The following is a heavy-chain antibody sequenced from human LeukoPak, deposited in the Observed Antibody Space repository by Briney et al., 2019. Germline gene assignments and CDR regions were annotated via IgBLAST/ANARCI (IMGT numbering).Heavy chain of an antibody. J-gene: IGHJ4*02. D-gene: IGHD2-15*01. CDR3: ARRDVAEYYFGY. V-gene: IGHV4-59*08. CDR1: GGSISSYY. Sequence: SETLSLSWTVSGGSISSYYCSWIRQPPGKGLEWIGYIYYSGSTNYNPSLKSRVTISVDTPKNQFSLKLSSVTAADTAVYYCARRDVAEYYFGYWGQGTLVTVSS. CDR2: IYYSGST.